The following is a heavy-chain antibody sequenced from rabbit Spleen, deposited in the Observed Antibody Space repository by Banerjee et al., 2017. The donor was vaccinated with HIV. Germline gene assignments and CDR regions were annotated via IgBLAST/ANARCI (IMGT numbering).Heavy chain of an antibody. D-gene: IGHD8-1*01. Sequence: QEQLVESRGGLVKPGASLTLTCTASGFIFNSYYYMCWVRQAPGKGLEWITCIYTSNSDSFYASWTKGRFTSSSHNAQNTVFLQMTSLTAADTATYFCARDGTGGSYFALWGPGTLVTVS. V-gene: IGHV1S43*01. CDR3: ARDGTGGSYFAL. CDR1: GFIFNSYYY. CDR2: IYTSNSDS. J-gene: IGHJ4*01.